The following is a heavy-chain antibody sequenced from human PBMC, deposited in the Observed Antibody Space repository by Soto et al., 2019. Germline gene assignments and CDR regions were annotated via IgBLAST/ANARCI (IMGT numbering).Heavy chain of an antibody. CDR3: ARARIAGACFFDD. CDR2: IYYSGRT. V-gene: IGHV4-59*01. CDR1: GGSFSPNY. D-gene: IGHD1-26*01. Sequence: SLETLSLTCPVSGGSFSPNYVAWIRQPPGKGLEWIGYIYYSGRTSYNPSLKSRVTITVDTSKSQFSLKLSSVTAADTAVYYCARARIAGACFFDDWGQGTLVTVSS. J-gene: IGHJ4*02.